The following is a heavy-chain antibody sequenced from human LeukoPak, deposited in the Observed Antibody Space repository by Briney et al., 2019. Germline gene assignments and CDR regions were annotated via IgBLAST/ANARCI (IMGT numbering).Heavy chain of an antibody. D-gene: IGHD5-24*01. CDR1: GGSISSGSYY. Sequence: PSETLSLTCTVSGGSISSGSYYWSWIRQPAGKGLEWIGRIYTSGSTNYNPSLKSRVTISVDMSKNQFSLKLSSVTAADTAVYYCARERDGYNWAYDAFDIWGQGTMVTVSS. V-gene: IGHV4-61*02. CDR2: IYTSGST. J-gene: IGHJ3*02. CDR3: ARERDGYNWAYDAFDI.